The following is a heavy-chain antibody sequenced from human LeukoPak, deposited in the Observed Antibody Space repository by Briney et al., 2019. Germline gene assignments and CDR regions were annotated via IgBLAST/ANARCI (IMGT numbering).Heavy chain of an antibody. J-gene: IGHJ5*02. CDR2: ISSSGSTI. Sequence: PGGSLRLSCAASGFTFSDYYMIWIRQAPGKGLEWVSYISSSGSTIYYADSVKGRFTISRDNAKNSLYLQMNSLRAEDTAVYYCARDVASHSNGLIVLMVYRENWFDPWGQGTLVTVSS. D-gene: IGHD2-8*01. V-gene: IGHV3-11*04. CDR1: GFTFSDYY. CDR3: ARDVASHSNGLIVLMVYRENWFDP.